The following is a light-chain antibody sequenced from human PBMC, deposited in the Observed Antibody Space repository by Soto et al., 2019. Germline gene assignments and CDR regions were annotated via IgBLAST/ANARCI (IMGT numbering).Light chain of an antibody. CDR3: AAWDDSLNGYV. J-gene: IGLJ1*01. CDR2: ANN. CDR1: SSNIGSNT. V-gene: IGLV1-44*01. Sequence: QSVLTQPPSASGSPGQRVTISCSGSSSNIGSNTVNWYQQLPGTAPKLLIHANNQRPSGVPARFSGSKSGTSASLAISWLQSEEADYYCAAWDDSLNGYVFGTGTQVTVL.